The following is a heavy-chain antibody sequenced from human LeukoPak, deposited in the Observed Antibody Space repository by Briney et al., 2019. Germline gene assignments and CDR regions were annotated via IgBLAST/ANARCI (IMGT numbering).Heavy chain of an antibody. J-gene: IGHJ4*02. V-gene: IGHV3-7*01. CDR1: GFTFSSYS. CDR2: IKEDGSEK. Sequence: GGSLRLSCAASGFTFSSYSMTWVRQAPGKGLEWVANIKEDGSEKYYVDSVTGRFTFSRDNAKNLLYLQMNSLRAEDTAVYFCAREYGYYSDSWGQGTLVTVSS. CDR3: AREYGYYSDS. D-gene: IGHD3-22*01.